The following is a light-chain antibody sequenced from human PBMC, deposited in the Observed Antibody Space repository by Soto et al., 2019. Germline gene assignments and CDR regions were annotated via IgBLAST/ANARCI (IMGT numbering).Light chain of an antibody. CDR3: SSYAGNNNPYV. V-gene: IGLV2-8*01. Sequence: QSVLTQRPPPSGSPWKAGTISCTGTSREFVGYNYVSWYQHHPGKAPKLMVSEVSKRPSGVPDRFSGSKSGNTASLTVSGLQAEDEADYYCSSYAGNNNPYVFGTGTKVTVL. CDR2: EVS. CDR1: SREFVGYNY. J-gene: IGLJ1*01.